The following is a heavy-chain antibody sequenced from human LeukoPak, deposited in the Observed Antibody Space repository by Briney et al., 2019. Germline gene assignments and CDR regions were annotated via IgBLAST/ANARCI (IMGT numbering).Heavy chain of an antibody. CDR2: IYHSGST. D-gene: IGHD6-19*01. V-gene: IGHV4-38-2*02. CDR1: GYSIGSGYY. CDR3: ARDLYSSGWAYFDY. Sequence: SETLSPTCTISGYSIGSGYYWGWIRQPPGKGLEWIGSIYHSGSTYYNPSLKSRVTISLDTSENQFSLKLSSVTAADTAVYYCARDLYSSGWAYFDYWGQGPLVPVPS. J-gene: IGHJ4*02.